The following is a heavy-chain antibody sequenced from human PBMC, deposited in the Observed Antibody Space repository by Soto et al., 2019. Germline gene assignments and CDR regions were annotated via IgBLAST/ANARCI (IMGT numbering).Heavy chain of an antibody. D-gene: IGHD3-10*01. CDR2: IYHSGST. CDR1: GGSISSGGCS. CDR3: ARDHGSGQEADYGMDV. J-gene: IGHJ6*02. V-gene: IGHV4-30-2*01. Sequence: SEIQCHRRGVSGGSISSGGCSWSWIRQPPGKGLEWIGYIYHSGSTYYNPSLKSRVTISVDRSKNQFSLKLSSVTAADTAVYYCARDHGSGQEADYGMDVWGQGTTVTVSS.